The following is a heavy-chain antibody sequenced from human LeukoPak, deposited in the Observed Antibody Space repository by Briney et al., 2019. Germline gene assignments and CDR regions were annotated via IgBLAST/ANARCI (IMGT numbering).Heavy chain of an antibody. J-gene: IGHJ6*04. V-gene: IGHV3-30*02. CDR3: AKIAWDDSSAPGMDV. CDR1: GFTFSSYA. Sequence: GGSLRLSCAASGFTFSSYAMHWVRQAPGKGLEWVAFIRYDGSNKYYADSVKGRFTISRDNSKNTLYLQMNSLRAEDTAVYYCAKIAWDDSSAPGMDVWGKGTTVTVSS. D-gene: IGHD3-22*01. CDR2: IRYDGSNK.